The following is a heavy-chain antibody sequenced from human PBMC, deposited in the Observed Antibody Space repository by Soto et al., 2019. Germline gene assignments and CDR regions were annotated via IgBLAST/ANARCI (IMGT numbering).Heavy chain of an antibody. CDR1: GGSITSHY. Sequence: QVQLEESGPGLVKPSETLSLTCTVSGGSITSHYWTWIRQPPGKGLEWIGFIHYSGSTTYNPSLKSRVTISVDTSKNQFSLKLSSVTAADTAVYYCARGGYVDTAMVLSLGLDVWGQGTTVTVSS. J-gene: IGHJ6*02. CDR2: IHYSGST. D-gene: IGHD5-18*01. V-gene: IGHV4-59*11. CDR3: ARGGYVDTAMVLSLGLDV.